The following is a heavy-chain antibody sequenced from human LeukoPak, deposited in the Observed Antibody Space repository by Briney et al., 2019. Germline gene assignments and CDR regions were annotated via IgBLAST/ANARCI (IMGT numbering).Heavy chain of an antibody. CDR3: ARGDSNYYYGMDV. D-gene: IGHD4-11*01. J-gene: IGHJ6*02. Sequence: ASVKVSCKASGYTFTSYYMHWVRQAPGQGLEWMGIINASGGSTIYAHKFQGRVTMTRDTSTSTAYMELSSLRSEDTAVYYCARGDSNYYYGMDVWGQGTTVTVSS. CDR1: GYTFTSYY. CDR2: INASGGST. V-gene: IGHV1-46*01.